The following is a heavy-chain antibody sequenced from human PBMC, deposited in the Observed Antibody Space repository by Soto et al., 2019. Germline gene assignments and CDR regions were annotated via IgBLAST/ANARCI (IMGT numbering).Heavy chain of an antibody. V-gene: IGHV4-59*08. J-gene: IGHJ4*02. CDR1: GGSISSYY. CDR3: ARHNSIYRKSLDY. CDR2: FYYSGST. D-gene: IGHD3-3*02. Sequence: NPSETLSLTCTVSGGSISSYYWSWIRQPPGKGLEWIGYFYYSGSTDYNPSLKSRVTISVDTSKNQFSLKLSSVTAADTAVYYCARHNSIYRKSLDYWGQGTLVTVSS.